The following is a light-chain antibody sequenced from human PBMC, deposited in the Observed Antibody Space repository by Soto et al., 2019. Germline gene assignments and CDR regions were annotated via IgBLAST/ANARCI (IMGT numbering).Light chain of an antibody. CDR3: QQYNNWPPLT. Sequence: EIVMAQSPATLSVSPGERATLSCRASQSISNDLAWYQQKPGQAPRLLIYAASTRATGIPARFSGSGSGTQFTLTISSLQSEDFAIYYCQQYNNWPPLTFGGGTKVEIK. J-gene: IGKJ4*01. CDR2: AAS. V-gene: IGKV3-15*01. CDR1: QSISND.